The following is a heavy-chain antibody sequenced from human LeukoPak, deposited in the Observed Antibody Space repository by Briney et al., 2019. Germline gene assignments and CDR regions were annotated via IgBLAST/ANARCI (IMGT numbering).Heavy chain of an antibody. CDR3: ARVDGEVGINWFDP. D-gene: IGHD2-21*01. J-gene: IGHJ5*02. Sequence: PSQTLSLTCTVSGGSISSGGYYWSWIRQHPGTGLEWIGYIYYSGSTYYNPSLKSRVTISVDTSKNQFSLKLSSVTAADTAVYYCARVDGEVGINWFDPWGQGTLVTVSS. V-gene: IGHV4-31*03. CDR2: IYYSGST. CDR1: GGSISSGGYY.